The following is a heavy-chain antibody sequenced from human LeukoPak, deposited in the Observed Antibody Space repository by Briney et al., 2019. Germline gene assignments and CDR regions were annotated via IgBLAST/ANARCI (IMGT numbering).Heavy chain of an antibody. V-gene: IGHV4-4*02. CDR1: GGSISSSNW. Sequence: SETLSLTCAVSGGSISSSNWWSWVRQPPGKGLEWIGEIYHSGSTNYNPSLKSRVTISVDTSKNQFSLKLSSVTAADTAVYYCARAYYYDSSGYPGNYYYGMDVWGQGTTVTVSS. J-gene: IGHJ6*02. CDR3: ARAYYYDSSGYPGNYYYGMDV. CDR2: IYHSGST. D-gene: IGHD3-22*01.